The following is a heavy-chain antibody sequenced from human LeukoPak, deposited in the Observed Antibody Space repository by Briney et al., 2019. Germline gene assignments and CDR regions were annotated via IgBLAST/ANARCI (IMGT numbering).Heavy chain of an antibody. V-gene: IGHV3-23*01. CDR1: GFTFTSEA. Sequence: GGSLSLSCAASGFTFTSEAMTWVRQAPGVGLEWVSSISDSGRTTYYADSVKGRFTISRDNSKNTVYLQMNSLRAEDTALYYCAKGLGFLPQFDYWGQGTLVAVSS. J-gene: IGHJ4*02. CDR3: AKGLGFLPQFDY. CDR2: ISDSGRTT. D-gene: IGHD6-19*01.